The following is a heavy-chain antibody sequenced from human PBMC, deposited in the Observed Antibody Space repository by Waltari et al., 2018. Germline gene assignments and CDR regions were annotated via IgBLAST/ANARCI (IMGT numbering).Heavy chain of an antibody. J-gene: IGHJ4*02. V-gene: IGHV4-59*01. Sequence: QVQLQESGPGLVKPSETLSLTCSVSGDSMVGYYWCWIRPSPGRGLEWIGNVYSGGNTKYNPSLQSRISMTVDTSKKQISLSLSVVTAADAAVYFCARQRGSYYSAFDYWGQGTRVAVSS. D-gene: IGHD1-26*01. CDR1: GDSMVGYY. CDR3: ARQRGSYYSAFDY. CDR2: VYSGGNT.